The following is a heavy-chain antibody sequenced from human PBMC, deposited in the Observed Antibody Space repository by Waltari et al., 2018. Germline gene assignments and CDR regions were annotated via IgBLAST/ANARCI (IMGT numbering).Heavy chain of an antibody. J-gene: IGHJ4*02. Sequence: QVQLQESGPGLVKPSETLSLTCAVSGYSISSGYYWGWIRQPQGKGLEWIGSIYHSGSTYYNPSLKSRVTISVDTSKNQFSLKLSSVTAADTAVYYCARDSVVAYYDFWSGYSNFDYWGQGTLVTVSS. D-gene: IGHD3-3*01. CDR3: ARDSVVAYYDFWSGYSNFDY. CDR2: IYHSGST. V-gene: IGHV4-38-2*02. CDR1: GYSISSGYY.